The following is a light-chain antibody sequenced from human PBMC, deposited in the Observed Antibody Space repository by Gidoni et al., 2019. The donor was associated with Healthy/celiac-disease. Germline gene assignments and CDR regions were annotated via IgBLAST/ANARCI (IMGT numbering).Light chain of an antibody. Sequence: EIVLPQPPATLCLSPGERATPPCRASQSFSSYSAGYQQKPGQAPRLLSYDASNRATGIPARFSGSGSGTDFTLTISSLEHEDFAVYYCQQRSNWPLLTFXGXTKVEIK. CDR1: QSFSSY. V-gene: IGKV3-11*01. CDR3: QQRSNWPLLT. J-gene: IGKJ4*01. CDR2: DAS.